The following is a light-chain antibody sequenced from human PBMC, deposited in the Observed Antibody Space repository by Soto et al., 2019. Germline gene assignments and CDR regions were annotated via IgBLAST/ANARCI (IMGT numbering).Light chain of an antibody. CDR1: QGIGSN. V-gene: IGKV3-15*01. J-gene: IGKJ4*01. CDR3: QHYCDGSPVT. Sequence: VMTQSPATLSPSPGDRATVSCRACQGIGSNLAWYQQKPGQAPRLLIYGASTRAPGVPARFSGSGSGTEFTLTISSLQSEDFALCYCQHYCDGSPVTFGGVTKVEIK. CDR2: GAS.